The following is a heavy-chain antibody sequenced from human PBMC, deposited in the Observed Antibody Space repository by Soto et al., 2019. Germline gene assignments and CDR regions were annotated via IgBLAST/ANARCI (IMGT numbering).Heavy chain of an antibody. Sequence: GASAKVSCKASGYTFTNSCLSWVRQATGQGLEWVGWIRVNNGDTHYAQKLQGRVTMTTDTSTSTAFMELRSLKSDDTAVYYCARGGYYDNTWGKLSHYGLDVWGQGTSVTVSS. V-gene: IGHV1-18*01. CDR3: ARGGYYDNTWGKLSHYGLDV. D-gene: IGHD3-16*01. J-gene: IGHJ6*02. CDR1: GYTFTNSC. CDR2: IRVNNGDT.